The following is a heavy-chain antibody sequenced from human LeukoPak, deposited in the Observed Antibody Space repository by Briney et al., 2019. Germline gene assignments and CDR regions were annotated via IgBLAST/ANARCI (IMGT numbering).Heavy chain of an antibody. D-gene: IGHD6-6*01. CDR3: ARDHHAARPGY. J-gene: IGHJ4*02. CDR1: GFTFSSYW. V-gene: IGHV3-7*05. Sequence: GGSLRLSCAASGFTFSSYWMSWVRQAPGKGLEWVANIKQDGSEKYYVDSVKGRFTISRDNAKNSLYPQMNSLRAEDTAVYYCARDHHAARPGYWGQGTLVTVSS. CDR2: IKQDGSEK.